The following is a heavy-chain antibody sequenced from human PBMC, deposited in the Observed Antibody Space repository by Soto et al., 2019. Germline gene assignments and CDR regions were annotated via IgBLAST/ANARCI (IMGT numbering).Heavy chain of an antibody. Sequence: SETLSLTCAVSGGSISSGGYSWSWIRQPPGKGLEWIGYIYHSGNTYYNPSLKSRVTISVDWSKNQFSLTLSSVTAADTAVYYCARGAPHHYCGQGTLVTVSA. CDR2: IYHSGNT. V-gene: IGHV4-30-2*01. CDR3: ARGAPHHY. CDR1: GGSISSGGYS. J-gene: IGHJ4*02.